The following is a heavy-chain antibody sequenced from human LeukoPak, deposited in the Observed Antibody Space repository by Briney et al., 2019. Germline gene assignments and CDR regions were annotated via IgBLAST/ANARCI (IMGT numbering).Heavy chain of an antibody. D-gene: IGHD3-3*01. CDR2: IYTSGST. Sequence: PSETLSLTCTVSGGSISSYYWSWIRQPAGKGLEWIGRIYTSGSTNYNPSLKSRATMSVDTSKNQFSLKLSSVTAADTAVYYCARSDFWSGFQNYYFDYWGQGTLVTVSS. CDR3: ARSDFWSGFQNYYFDY. V-gene: IGHV4-4*07. J-gene: IGHJ4*02. CDR1: GGSISSYY.